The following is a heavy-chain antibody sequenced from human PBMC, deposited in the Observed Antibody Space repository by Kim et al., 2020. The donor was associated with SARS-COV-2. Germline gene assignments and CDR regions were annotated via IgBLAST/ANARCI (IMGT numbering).Heavy chain of an antibody. Sequence: GGSLRLSCAASGFTVSSNYMSWVRQAPGKGLEWVSVIYSGGSTYYADSVKGRFTISRDNSKNTLYLQMNSLRAEDTAVYYCARDSPRVRCSGGSCYPTHGNSYYYGMDVWGQGTTITVSS. CDR3: ARDSPRVRCSGGSCYPTHGNSYYYGMDV. CDR2: IYSGGST. CDR1: GFTVSSNY. J-gene: IGHJ6*02. D-gene: IGHD2-15*01. V-gene: IGHV3-66*02.